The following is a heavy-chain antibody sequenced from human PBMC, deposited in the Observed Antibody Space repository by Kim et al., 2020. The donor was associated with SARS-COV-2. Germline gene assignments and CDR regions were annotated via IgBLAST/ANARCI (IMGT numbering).Heavy chain of an antibody. CDR2: ISSSSSTI. V-gene: IGHV3-48*02. CDR1: GFTFSSYS. D-gene: IGHD6-13*01. J-gene: IGHJ4*02. CDR3: ARDFRVYSSSWYFDY. Sequence: GGSLRLSCAASGFTFSSYSMNWVRQAPGKGLEWVSYISSSSSTIYYADSVKGRFTISRDNAKNSLYLQMNSLRDEDTAVYYCARDFRVYSSSWYFDYWGQGTLVTVSS.